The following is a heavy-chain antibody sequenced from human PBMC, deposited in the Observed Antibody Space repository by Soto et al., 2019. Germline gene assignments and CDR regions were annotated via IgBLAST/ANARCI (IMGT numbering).Heavy chain of an antibody. CDR3: ARSLPAYIVLMVYAMKGDWFDP. CDR2: INAGNGNT. D-gene: IGHD2-8*01. CDR1: GYTFTSYA. J-gene: IGHJ5*02. V-gene: IGHV1-3*01. Sequence: ASVKVSCKASGYTFTSYAMHWVRQAPGQRLEWMGWINAGNGNTKYSQKFQGRVTITRDTSASTAYMELSSLRSEDTAVYYCARSLPAYIVLMVYAMKGDWFDPWGQGTLVTVSS.